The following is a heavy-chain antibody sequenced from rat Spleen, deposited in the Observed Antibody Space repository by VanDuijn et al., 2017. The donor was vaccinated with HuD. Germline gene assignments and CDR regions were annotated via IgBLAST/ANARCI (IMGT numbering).Heavy chain of an antibody. D-gene: IGHD4-3*01. CDR1: GFTFSDFY. J-gene: IGHJ3*01. Sequence: EVQLVESDGGLVQPGRSLKLSCAASGFTFSDFYMAWVRQAPTKGLEWIASISTGGTNTYYRGSVKGRFTISRDNAKNTLYLQLDSLRSEDTATYYCVRQDTSGYSNWFAYWGQGTLVTVSS. CDR2: ISTGGTNT. CDR3: VRQDTSGYSNWFAY. V-gene: IGHV5-25*01.